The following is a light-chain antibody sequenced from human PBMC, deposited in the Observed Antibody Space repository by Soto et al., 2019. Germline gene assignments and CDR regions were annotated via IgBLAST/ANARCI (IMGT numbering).Light chain of an antibody. V-gene: IGLV1-51*01. CDR3: GTWDSSLSAFYV. Sequence: QSVLTQPPSASAAPGQKVTISCSGSSSNIGNNYVSWYQQLPGTAPKLLIYDNNKRPSGIPDRFSGSKSGTSATLGITGLQTGDEADYYCGTWDSSLSAFYVFGTGTKVTVL. CDR1: SSNIGNNY. CDR2: DNN. J-gene: IGLJ1*01.